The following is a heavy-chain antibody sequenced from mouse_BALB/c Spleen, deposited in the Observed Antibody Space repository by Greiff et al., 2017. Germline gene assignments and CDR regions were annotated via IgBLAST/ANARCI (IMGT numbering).Heavy chain of an antibody. V-gene: IGHV7-3*02. CDR2: IRNKANGYTT. CDR1: GFTFTDYY. J-gene: IGHJ3*01. CDR3: ARGYGWFAY. D-gene: IGHD2-12*01. Sequence: EVQGVESGAGLVQPGGSLRFSCATSGFTFTDYYMSWVRQPPGQALEWLGFIRNKANGYTTEYSASVKGRITISRDNSQSILYLQMNTLRAEDSATYYCARGYGWFAYWGQGTLVTVSA.